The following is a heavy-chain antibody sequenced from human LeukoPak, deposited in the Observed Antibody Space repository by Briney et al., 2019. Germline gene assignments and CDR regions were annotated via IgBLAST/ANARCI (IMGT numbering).Heavy chain of an antibody. V-gene: IGHV4-59*08. CDR1: GGSIRSYY. CDR2: IYYTGST. D-gene: IGHD1-26*01. Sequence: PSETLSLTCTVSGGSIRSYYWSWIRQPPGKGLDWIGYIYYTGSTKYNPSLKSRATISVDTPKNQFSLKLSSVTAADTAVYYCASGSYYFDYWGQGTLVTVSS. J-gene: IGHJ4*02. CDR3: ASGSYYFDY.